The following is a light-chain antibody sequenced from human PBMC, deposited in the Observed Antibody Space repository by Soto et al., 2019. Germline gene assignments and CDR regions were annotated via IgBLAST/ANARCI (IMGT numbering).Light chain of an antibody. CDR3: HEYNTWPWT. CDR2: DAS. CDR1: QIVRSTY. J-gene: IGKJ1*01. V-gene: IGKV3-20*01. Sequence: VLTQSPGTLSLSPGESATLSCRASQIVRSTYLAWYQQKPGQAPRLLIYDASSRATDIPDRFSGSGSGTEFTLTISGLEPEDFGVYYCHEYNTWPWTFGQGTRVEIK.